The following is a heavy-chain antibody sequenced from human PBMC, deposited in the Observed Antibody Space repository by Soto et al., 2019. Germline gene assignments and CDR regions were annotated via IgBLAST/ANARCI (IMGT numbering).Heavy chain of an antibody. CDR3: AMDVDERITAYYIPFDY. Sequence: GASVKVSCKASDYTFASYGVSWVRQAPGQGLEWMGWISAYTGNTNYAQKFQGRVTLTTDTSTSTAYMELGCLTSDDTALYYCAMDVDERITAYYIPFDYCGQGTQVTVAS. CDR1: DYTFASYG. J-gene: IGHJ4*02. D-gene: IGHD1-20*01. CDR2: ISAYTGNT. V-gene: IGHV1-18*01.